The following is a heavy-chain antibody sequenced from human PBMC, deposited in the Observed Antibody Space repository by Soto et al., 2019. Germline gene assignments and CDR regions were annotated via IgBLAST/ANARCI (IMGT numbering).Heavy chain of an antibody. V-gene: IGHV3-48*02. D-gene: IGHD3-3*01. J-gene: IGHJ6*02. Sequence: GGSLRLSCAASGFTFRSYSMNWVRQAPGKGLEWVSYISSSSSTIYYADSVKGRFTISRDNAKNSLYLQMNSLRDEDTAVYYCATIPITIFGVVISDYGMDVWGQGTTVTVSS. CDR1: GFTFRSYS. CDR2: ISSSSSTI. CDR3: ATIPITIFGVVISDYGMDV.